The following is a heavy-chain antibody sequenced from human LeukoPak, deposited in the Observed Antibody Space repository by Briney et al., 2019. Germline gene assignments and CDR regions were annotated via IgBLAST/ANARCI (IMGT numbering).Heavy chain of an antibody. CDR1: GFTFSSYG. D-gene: IGHD3-10*01. CDR3: ANDLVLLWFGEFEFDP. V-gene: IGHV3-33*06. CDR2: IWYDGSNK. Sequence: GGSLRLSCAASGFTFSSYGMHWVRQAPGKGLEWVAVIWYDGSNKYYADSVKGRFTISRDHSKNTLYLQMNSLRAEDTAVYYCANDLVLLWFGEFEFDPWGQGALVTVSS. J-gene: IGHJ5*02.